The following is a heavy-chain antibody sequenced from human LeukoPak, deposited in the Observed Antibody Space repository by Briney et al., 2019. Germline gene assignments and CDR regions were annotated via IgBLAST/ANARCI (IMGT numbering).Heavy chain of an antibody. D-gene: IGHD6-13*01. Sequence: GGSLRLSCAASGFTFSSYGMHWVRQAPGKGLEWVAFIRYDGSNKYYANSVKGRFTISRENSKNTLYLQMNSLRAEDTAVYYCAKGDSSSWYYFDYWGQGTLVTVSS. V-gene: IGHV3-30*02. CDR1: GFTFSSYG. CDR2: IRYDGSNK. CDR3: AKGDSSSWYYFDY. J-gene: IGHJ4*02.